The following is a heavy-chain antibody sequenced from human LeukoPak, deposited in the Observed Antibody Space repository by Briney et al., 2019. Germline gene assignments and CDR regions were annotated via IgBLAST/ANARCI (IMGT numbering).Heavy chain of an antibody. J-gene: IGHJ4*02. CDR3: AKGNSGALFDY. V-gene: IGHV3-23*01. CDR2: ISGSGSST. Sequence: GGSLRLSCAASGFTSSNYAMSWVRQAPGKGLEWVSGISGSGSSTYFANSVKGRVTISRDNSKNTLYLQMNSLRAGDTAVYYCAKGNSGALFDYWGQGTLVTVSS. D-gene: IGHD1/OR15-1a*01. CDR1: GFTSSNYA.